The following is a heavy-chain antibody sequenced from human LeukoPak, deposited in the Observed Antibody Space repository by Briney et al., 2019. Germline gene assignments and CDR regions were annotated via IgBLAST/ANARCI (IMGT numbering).Heavy chain of an antibody. CDR3: ARDDYGDYVFDY. V-gene: IGHV4-4*02. J-gene: IGHJ4*02. CDR2: IYHSGST. CDR1: GGSISSSNW. Sequence: TSETLSLTCAVSGGSISSSNWWSWVRQPPGKGLEWIGEIYHSGSTNYNPSLKSRVTISVDTSKNQFSLKLSSVTAADTAVYYCARDDYGDYVFDYWGQGTLVTVSS. D-gene: IGHD4-17*01.